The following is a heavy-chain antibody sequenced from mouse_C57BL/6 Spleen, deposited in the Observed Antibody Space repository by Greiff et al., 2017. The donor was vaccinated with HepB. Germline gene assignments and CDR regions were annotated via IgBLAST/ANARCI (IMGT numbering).Heavy chain of an antibody. D-gene: IGHD4-1*01. CDR2: IDPSDSYT. V-gene: IGHV1-50*01. Sequence: QVQLQQSGAELVKPGASVKLSCKASGYTFTSYWMQWVKQRPGQGLEWIGEIDPSDSYTNYNQKFKGKATLTVDTSSSTAYMQLSSLTSEDSAVYYCARYANWDFDYWGQGTTLTVSS. CDR3: ARYANWDFDY. J-gene: IGHJ2*01. CDR1: GYTFTSYW.